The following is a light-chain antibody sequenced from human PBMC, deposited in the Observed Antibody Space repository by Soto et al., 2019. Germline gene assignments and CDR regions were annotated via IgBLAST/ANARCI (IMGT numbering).Light chain of an antibody. V-gene: IGKV1-5*03. CDR3: QQYKAYSYT. CDR2: KAS. CDR1: QTINVW. J-gene: IGKJ2*01. Sequence: DIHMTQSPSTLSASVGDRVTITCRASQTINVWLAWYQQKPGKAPKLLISKASSLESGVPSRFSGSGSGTEFTLTISSLQPDDVATYYCQQYKAYSYTFGQGTELVVK.